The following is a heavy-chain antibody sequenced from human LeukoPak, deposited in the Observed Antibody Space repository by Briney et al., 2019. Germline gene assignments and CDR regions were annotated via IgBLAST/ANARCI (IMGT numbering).Heavy chain of an antibody. D-gene: IGHD1-26*01. Sequence: ASVKVSCKASGYTFTSYAMNWVRQAPGQGLEWMGWINTNTGNPTYAQGFTGRFVFPLDTSVSTAYLQISSLKAEDAAVYYCARVGSGSYRRGPLFDYWGQGTLVTVSS. J-gene: IGHJ4*02. CDR1: GYTFTSYA. CDR3: ARVGSGSYRRGPLFDY. CDR2: INTNTGNP. V-gene: IGHV7-4-1*02.